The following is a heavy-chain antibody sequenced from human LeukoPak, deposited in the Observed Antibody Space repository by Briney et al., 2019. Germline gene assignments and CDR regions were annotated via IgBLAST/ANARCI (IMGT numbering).Heavy chain of an antibody. Sequence: SETLSLTCNVSGGSISSNPYYWAWIRQPPGKGLEWIGSIHYSGRTHNNASLKSRVTISVDTSKNQFSLKLSSVTAADTSVYYCARDEHGFDIWGQGTMVTVSS. V-gene: IGHV4-39*02. CDR1: GGSISSNPYY. CDR3: ARDEHGFDI. J-gene: IGHJ3*02. CDR2: IHYSGRT.